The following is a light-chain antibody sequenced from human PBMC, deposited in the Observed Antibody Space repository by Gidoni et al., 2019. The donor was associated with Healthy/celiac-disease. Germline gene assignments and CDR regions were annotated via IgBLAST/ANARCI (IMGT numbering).Light chain of an antibody. CDR2: DVS. CDR3: SSSTSSSTLWV. CDR1: SRDVGGYNY. Sequence: QSALTQPASVSGSPGQSITISCTGTSRDVGGYNYVSWYQQHPGKAPKLMIYDVSNRPSGVSTRFSGSKSGTTASLTISGLQAEDEADYYCSSSTSSSTLWVFGGGTKLTVL. V-gene: IGLV2-14*01. J-gene: IGLJ3*02.